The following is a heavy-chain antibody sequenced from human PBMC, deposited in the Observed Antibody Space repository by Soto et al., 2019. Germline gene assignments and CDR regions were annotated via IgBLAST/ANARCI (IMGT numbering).Heavy chain of an antibody. CDR2: IFSSGST. D-gene: IGHD2-2*01. V-gene: IGHV4-59*01. Sequence: QVQLQESGPGLVKPSETLSLTCTVSGDSISSFYWTWIRQPPGKGLEWVGYIFSSGSTNYNPSLKSRVPISVDTSENQFSLKLTSVTAADTAVYYCARVGYCSSTPCWPIGYFEYWGQGTLGTVSS. CDR3: ARVGYCSSTPCWPIGYFEY. CDR1: GDSISSFY. J-gene: IGHJ4*02.